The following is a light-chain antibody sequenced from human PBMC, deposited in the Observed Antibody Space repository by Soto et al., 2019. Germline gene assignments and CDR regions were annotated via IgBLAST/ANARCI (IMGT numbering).Light chain of an antibody. CDR1: SSDVCGYNF. V-gene: IGLV2-11*01. CDR3: CSYAGSYPLV. Sequence: QSVLTQPRSVSGSPGQSVTISCTGTSSDVCGYNFVSWYQQHPGKAPKLMIYDVTKRPSGVPDRFSGSKSGNTASLTISGLQAEDEADYYCCSYAGSYPLVFGTGTKLTVL. CDR2: DVT. J-gene: IGLJ1*01.